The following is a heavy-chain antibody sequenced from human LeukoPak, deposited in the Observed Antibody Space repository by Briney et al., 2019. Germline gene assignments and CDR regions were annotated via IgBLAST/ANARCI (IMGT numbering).Heavy chain of an antibody. V-gene: IGHV1-18*01. Sequence: ASVKVSCKASVYTFTSYGISWVRQAPGQGLEWMGWISAYNGNTNYAQKLQGRVTMTTDTSTSTAYTELRSLRSDDTAVYYSARDKWDIAARRVIEYWGQGTLVSVSS. J-gene: IGHJ4*02. D-gene: IGHD6-6*01. CDR3: ARDKWDIAARRVIEY. CDR1: VYTFTSYG. CDR2: ISAYNGNT.